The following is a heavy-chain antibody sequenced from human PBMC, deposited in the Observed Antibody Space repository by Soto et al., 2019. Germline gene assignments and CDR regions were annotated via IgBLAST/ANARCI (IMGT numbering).Heavy chain of an antibody. CDR3: AGDHMVRGGIIGPKITYFDY. J-gene: IGHJ4*02. D-gene: IGHD3-10*01. CDR1: GFTFSSYS. V-gene: IGHV3-48*02. CDR2: ISSSSSTI. Sequence: GGSLRLSCAASGFTFSSYSMNWVRQAPGKGLEWVSYISSSSSTIYYADSVKGRFTISRDNAKNSLYLQMNSLRDEDTAVYYCAGDHMVRGGIIGPKITYFDYWGQGTLVTVSS.